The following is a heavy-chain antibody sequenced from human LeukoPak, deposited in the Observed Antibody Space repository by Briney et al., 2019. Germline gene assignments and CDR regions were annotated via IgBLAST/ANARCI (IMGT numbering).Heavy chain of an antibody. Sequence: GASVKVSCKASGYTSTNYFLHWVRQAPGQGLEWMGIINPSGGSTSYAQKFQGRVTMTRDTSTSTVYMELSSLRSEDTAMYYCARDLKSSASLEDWGQGALVTVSS. CDR2: INPSGGST. D-gene: IGHD3-22*01. CDR1: GYTSTNYF. V-gene: IGHV1-46*01. CDR3: ARDLKSSASLED. J-gene: IGHJ4*02.